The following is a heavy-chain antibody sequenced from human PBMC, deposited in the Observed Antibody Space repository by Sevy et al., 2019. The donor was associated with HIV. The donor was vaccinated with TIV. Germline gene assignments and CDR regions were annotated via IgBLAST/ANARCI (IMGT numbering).Heavy chain of an antibody. CDR1: GFAFRSYA. CDR3: TKDSGMPIFRFIIHNFDF. Sequence: GGSLRLSCVASGFAFRSYAMSWVRQAPGKGLEWISTVSGETDTTFYADSVKGRFTISRDTSKNTLYLQMNSLRADDTATYYCTKDSGMPIFRFIIHNFDFWGRRTLVTVSS. V-gene: IGHV3-23*01. D-gene: IGHD3-3*01. J-gene: IGHJ4*02. CDR2: VSGETDTT.